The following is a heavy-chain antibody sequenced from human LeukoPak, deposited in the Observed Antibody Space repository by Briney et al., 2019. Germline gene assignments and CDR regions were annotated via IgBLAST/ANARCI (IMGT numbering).Heavy chain of an antibody. CDR3: ARGRVGATSAFDS. J-gene: IGHJ4*02. CDR2: ISSNGGST. V-gene: IGHV3-64*01. CDR1: GFTFSRYA. Sequence: GGSLRLSCAASGFTFSRYAMHWVRQAPGKGLESVSAISSNGGSTYYANSVKGRFTISRDNAKNTLYLQMNSLRAEDTAVYYCARGRVGATSAFDSWGQGTLVTVSS. D-gene: IGHD1-26*01.